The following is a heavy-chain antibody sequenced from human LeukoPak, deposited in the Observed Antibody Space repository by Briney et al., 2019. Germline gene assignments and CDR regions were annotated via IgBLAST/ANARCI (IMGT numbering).Heavy chain of an antibody. D-gene: IGHD1/OR15-1a*01. Sequence: GGSLRLSCAASGFTFSSYWMSWVRQAPGKGLEWVANIKQDGSDKYYVDSVKGRFTISRDNAQNSLYLQMNSLRAEDTAVYYCARGPGTVGLSPWGQGTLVTVSS. J-gene: IGHJ5*02. CDR1: GFTFSSYW. CDR2: IKQDGSDK. V-gene: IGHV3-7*01. CDR3: ARGPGTVGLSP.